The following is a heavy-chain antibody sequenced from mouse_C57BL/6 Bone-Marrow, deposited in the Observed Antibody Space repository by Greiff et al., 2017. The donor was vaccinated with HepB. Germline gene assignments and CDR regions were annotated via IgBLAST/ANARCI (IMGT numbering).Heavy chain of an antibody. J-gene: IGHJ2*01. CDR1: GFSLTSYG. V-gene: IGHV2-5*01. D-gene: IGHD1-1*01. Sequence: VKLVESGPGLVQPSQRLSITCTVSGFSLTSYGVHWVRQSPGKGLEWLGVIWRGGSTDYNAAFMSRLSITKDNSKSQVFFKMNSLQADDTAIYYCAKNNYGSSSGYFDYWGQGTTLTVSS. CDR2: IWRGGST. CDR3: AKNNYGSSSGYFDY.